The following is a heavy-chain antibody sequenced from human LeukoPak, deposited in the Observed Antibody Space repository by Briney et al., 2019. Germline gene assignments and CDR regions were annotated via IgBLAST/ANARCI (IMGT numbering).Heavy chain of an antibody. D-gene: IGHD4-23*01. CDR3: ARNRYGGNSGFDY. J-gene: IGHJ4*02. V-gene: IGHV3-48*03. CDR1: GFTFSSYE. Sequence: GGSLRLSCAASGFTFSSYEMNWVRQAPGKGLEWVSYISSSGSTIYYADSVKGRLTISRDNAKNSLYLQMNSLRAEDTAVYYCARNRYGGNSGFDYWGQGTLVTVSS. CDR2: ISSSGSTI.